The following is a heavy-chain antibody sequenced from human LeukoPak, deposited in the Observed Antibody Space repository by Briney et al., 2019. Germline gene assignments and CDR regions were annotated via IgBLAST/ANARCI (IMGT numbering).Heavy chain of an antibody. Sequence: SQTLSLTCTVSGGSISSGDYYWSWIRQPPGKGLEWIGYIYYSGSTYYNPSLKSRVTISVDTSKNQFSLKLSSVTAADTAVYYCARGRRQWLVRDYYMDVWGKGTTVTVSS. D-gene: IGHD6-19*01. J-gene: IGHJ6*03. CDR3: ARGRRQWLVRDYYMDV. V-gene: IGHV4-30-4*08. CDR2: IYYSGST. CDR1: GGSISSGDYY.